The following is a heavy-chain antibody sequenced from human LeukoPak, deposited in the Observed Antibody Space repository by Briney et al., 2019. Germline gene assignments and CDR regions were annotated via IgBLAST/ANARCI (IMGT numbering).Heavy chain of an antibody. D-gene: IGHD2-21*01. J-gene: IGHJ4*02. Sequence: GGSLRLSCVASGFTFSKYGMHWGRQAPGKGLQWLAIIWYDGHNNYYADSVKGRFTISRDNSKNTLFLEMNDLKAEDTAVYYCAREWGLIAVAGGPGYWGQGTLVTVSS. CDR3: AREWGLIAVAGGPGY. CDR1: GFTFSKYG. CDR2: IWYDGHNN. V-gene: IGHV3-33*01.